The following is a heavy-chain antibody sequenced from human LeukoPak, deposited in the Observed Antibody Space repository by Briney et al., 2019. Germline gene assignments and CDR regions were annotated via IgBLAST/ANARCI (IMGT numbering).Heavy chain of an antibody. CDR2: ISYDGSNK. Sequence: GGSLRLSCAASGFTFSSYGMHWVRQAPGKGLEWVAVISYDGSNKYYADSVKGRFTISRDNSKNTLYLQMNSLRAEDTAVYYCAKDSITIFGVPLDYWGQGTLVTVSS. CDR3: AKDSITIFGVPLDY. V-gene: IGHV3-30*18. CDR1: GFTFSSYG. J-gene: IGHJ4*02. D-gene: IGHD3-3*01.